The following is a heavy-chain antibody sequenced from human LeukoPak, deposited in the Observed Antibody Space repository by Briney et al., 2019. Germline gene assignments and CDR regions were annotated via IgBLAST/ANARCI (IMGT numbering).Heavy chain of an antibody. CDR2: LYYSGST. CDR1: GGSISSSYYY. D-gene: IGHD1-1*01. Sequence: SETLSLTCTVSGGSISSSYYYWGWIRHPPRKGLEWIVTLYYSGSTYYNPSLNNPATISVDTSANQFSRKLSSLPAPDTAVTDCYRHEDRNWYFDHWGQGTLVTVSS. J-gene: IGHJ4*02. V-gene: IGHV4-39*01. CDR3: YRHEDRNWYFDH.